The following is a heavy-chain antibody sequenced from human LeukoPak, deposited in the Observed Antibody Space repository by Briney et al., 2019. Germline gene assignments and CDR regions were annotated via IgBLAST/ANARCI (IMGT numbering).Heavy chain of an antibody. CDR1: GFTFSDYY. Sequence: AGGSLRLSCAASGFTFSDYYMTWIRQAPGKGLEWVSCISGRSSYTNYADSVKGRFTISRDNAKNSLYLEMNSLRADDTAVYFCARQTRSVDPLTYWGPGTPVTVSS. CDR2: ISGRSSYT. CDR3: ARQTRSVDPLTY. D-gene: IGHD4-23*01. J-gene: IGHJ4*02. V-gene: IGHV3-11*03.